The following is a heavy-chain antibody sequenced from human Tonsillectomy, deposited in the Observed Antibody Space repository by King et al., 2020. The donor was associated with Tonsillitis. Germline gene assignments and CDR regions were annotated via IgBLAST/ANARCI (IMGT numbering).Heavy chain of an antibody. CDR1: GFIFSSYG. CDR2: IWYDGSNK. V-gene: IGHV3-33*08. D-gene: IGHD1-7*01. CDR3: ARGRYNWNWAGDY. Sequence: VQLVESGGGVVQPGTSLRLSCAASGFIFSSYGMHWVRQAPGKGLELVALIWYDGSNKYYADSVKGRFTISRDNSKNTLYLQMNSLRAEDTAVNYCARGRYNWNWAGDYWGQGTLVTVSS. J-gene: IGHJ4*02.